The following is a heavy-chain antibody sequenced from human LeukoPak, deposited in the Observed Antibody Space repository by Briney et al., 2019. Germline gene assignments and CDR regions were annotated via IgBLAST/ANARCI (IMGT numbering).Heavy chain of an antibody. D-gene: IGHD5-24*01. CDR3: ATNRDNGHYFDY. V-gene: IGHV3-48*03. CDR1: GFTFSSYA. CDR2: ISSSESTI. J-gene: IGHJ4*02. Sequence: GGSLRLSCAASGFTFSSYAMNWVRQAPGKGLEWISYISSSESTIYYAASVKGRFTTSRDNARNSLYLQMDSLRPEDTALYYCATNRDNGHYFDYWGQGTLVTVSS.